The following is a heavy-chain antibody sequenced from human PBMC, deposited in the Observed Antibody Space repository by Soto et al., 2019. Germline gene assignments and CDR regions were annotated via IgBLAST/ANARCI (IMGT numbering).Heavy chain of an antibody. CDR1: GGSISRYY. J-gene: IGHJ6*02. CDR3: ARDLWGYCGADCYPLDV. D-gene: IGHD2-21*02. V-gene: IGHV4-59*01. Sequence: SETLSLTCTVIGGSISRYYWSWIRQPPGKGLEWIGYMYNTGSTIYNPSLKSRVTISVDTSKNQFSLKLNSVTAADTAVYYCARDLWGYCGADCYPLDVWGQGTTVTVS. CDR2: MYNTGST.